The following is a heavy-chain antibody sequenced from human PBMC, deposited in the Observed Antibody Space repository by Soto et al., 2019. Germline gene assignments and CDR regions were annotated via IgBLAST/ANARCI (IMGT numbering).Heavy chain of an antibody. D-gene: IGHD2-8*01. CDR1: GGTFSSGF. V-gene: IGHV1-69*06. CDR2: TIARFGSA. J-gene: IGHJ6*02. CDR3: ARDGVGPHGMDV. Sequence: SVNVSCKASGGTFSSGFISWVRQAPGQGLEWVGGTIARFGSANFAQKFQGRVTITADRFTSTVYMELSSLTSEDTATYYCARDGVGPHGMDVWGQGTTVTVSS.